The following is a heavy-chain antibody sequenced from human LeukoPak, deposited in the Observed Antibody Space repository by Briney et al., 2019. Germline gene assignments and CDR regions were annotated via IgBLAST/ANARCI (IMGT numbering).Heavy chain of an antibody. CDR1: GGTFSSYA. CDR3: AMRITIFGVVIPDGFDP. D-gene: IGHD3-3*01. V-gene: IGHV1-69*01. Sequence: ASVKVSCKASGGTFSSYAISWVRQAPGQGLEWMGGTIPIFGTANYAQKFQGRVTITADESTSTAYMELSSLRSEDTAVYYCAMRITIFGVVIPDGFDPWGQGTLVTVSS. CDR2: TIPIFGTA. J-gene: IGHJ5*02.